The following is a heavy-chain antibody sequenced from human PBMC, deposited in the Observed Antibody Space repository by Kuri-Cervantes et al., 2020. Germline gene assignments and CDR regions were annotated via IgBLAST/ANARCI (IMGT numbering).Heavy chain of an antibody. J-gene: IGHJ4*02. CDR3: ARDMVRGVIDY. D-gene: IGHD3-10*01. CDR1: GFTFSSYA. V-gene: IGHV3-7*01. Sequence: GESLKISCAASGFTFSSYAMHWVRQAPGKGLEWVANIKQDGSEEYYVDSVKGRFTISRDNAKNSLYLQMNSLRAEDTAVYYCARDMVRGVIDYWGQGTLVTVSS. CDR2: IKQDGSEE.